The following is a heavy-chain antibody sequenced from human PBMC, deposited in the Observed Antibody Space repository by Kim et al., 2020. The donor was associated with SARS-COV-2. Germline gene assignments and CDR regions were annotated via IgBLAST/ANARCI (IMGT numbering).Heavy chain of an antibody. CDR3: ARLGGYSGSYYIDD. CDR2: FYTGTT. Sequence: SETLSLTCTVSGDSISSRFYYWGWIRQPPGKGLEWIGLFYTGTTYYNPSLKSRVTISVDTSKNQFSLRLYSVTATDTSRYYCARLGGYSGSYYIDDWG. D-gene: IGHD1-26*01. J-gene: IGHJ6*03. CDR1: GDSISSRFYY. V-gene: IGHV4-39*01.